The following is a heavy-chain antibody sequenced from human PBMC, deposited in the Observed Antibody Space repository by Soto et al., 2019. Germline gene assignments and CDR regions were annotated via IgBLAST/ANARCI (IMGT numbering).Heavy chain of an antibody. CDR2: ISAYNGNT. CDR1: GYTFTSYG. J-gene: IGHJ5*02. D-gene: IGHD2-8*01. Sequence: QVQLVQSGAEVKKPGASVKVSCKASGYTFTSYGISWVRQAPGQGLEWMGWISAYNGNTNYAQKLQGRVTMTTDTSTSTAYMELRSLRSDDTAVYYCARDRDVLMVYAILPWFDPWGQGTLVTVSS. V-gene: IGHV1-18*01. CDR3: ARDRDVLMVYAILPWFDP.